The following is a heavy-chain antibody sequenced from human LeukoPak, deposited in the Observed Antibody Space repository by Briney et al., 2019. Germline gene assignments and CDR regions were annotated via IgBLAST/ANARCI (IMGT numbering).Heavy chain of an antibody. V-gene: IGHV3-53*01. Sequence: GGSLRLSCAASGFIVSSNYMSWVRQAPGKGLEWVSVIYSDDTTYYADSVKGRFTISRDNSKNTLYLQMNSLRAEDTAVYYCAKGHDILTGYSRGPFDYWGQGTLVTVSS. J-gene: IGHJ4*02. CDR2: IYSDDTT. CDR3: AKGHDILTGYSRGPFDY. CDR1: GFIVSSNY. D-gene: IGHD3-9*01.